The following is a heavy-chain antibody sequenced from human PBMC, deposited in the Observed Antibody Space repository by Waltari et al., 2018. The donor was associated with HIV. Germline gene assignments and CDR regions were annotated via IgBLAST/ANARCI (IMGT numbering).Heavy chain of an antibody. D-gene: IGHD1-26*01. V-gene: IGHV7-4-1*02. CDR2: NNTNTGNP. Sequence: QVQQLQSGSELKKPGASVKVSCKASGSTFINYAMNWGRQAPGQGLEWMGWNNTNTGNPTYGQSFTRRVVFSMDTSVSTAYLQISSLKTEDTAVYYCARAREWELLYPIDYWGQGTLVTVS. CDR3: ARAREWELLYPIDY. J-gene: IGHJ4*02. CDR1: GSTFINYA.